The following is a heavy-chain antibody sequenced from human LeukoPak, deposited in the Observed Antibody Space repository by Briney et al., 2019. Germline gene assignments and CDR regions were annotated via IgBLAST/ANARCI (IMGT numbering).Heavy chain of an antibody. V-gene: IGHV3-21*04. CDR3: ARKAGYYYGSGDY. J-gene: IGHJ4*02. Sequence: GGSLRLSCAASGFTFSNYNMNWVRQAPGKGLEWVSSISSSSSYIYYADSVKGRFTISRDNAKHSLYLQMNSLRAEDTAVYYCARKAGYYYGSGDYWGQGTLVTVSS. D-gene: IGHD3-10*01. CDR2: ISSSSSYI. CDR1: GFTFSNYN.